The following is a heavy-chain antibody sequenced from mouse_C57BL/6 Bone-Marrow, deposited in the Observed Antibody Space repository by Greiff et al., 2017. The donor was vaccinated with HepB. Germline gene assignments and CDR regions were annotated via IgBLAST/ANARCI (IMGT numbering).Heavy chain of an antibody. CDR1: GFTFNTYA. CDR3: VREYYYATGTYFDY. V-gene: IGHV10-3*01. D-gene: IGHD1-1*01. CDR2: IRSKSSNYAT. Sequence: EVMLVESGGGLVQPKGSLKLSCAASGFTFNTYAMHWVRQAPGKGLEWVARIRSKSSNYATYYADSVKDRFTISRDDSQSMLYLQMNNLKTEDTAIYYCVREYYYATGTYFDYWGQGTTLTVSS. J-gene: IGHJ2*01.